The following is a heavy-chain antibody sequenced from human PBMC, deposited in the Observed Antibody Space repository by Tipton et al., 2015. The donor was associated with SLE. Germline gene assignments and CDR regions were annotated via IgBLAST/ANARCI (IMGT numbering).Heavy chain of an antibody. CDR2: IYYSGST. CDR3: ARGRGRKSGFDP. V-gene: IGHV4-59*12. CDR1: GGSISSYY. Sequence: LRLSCTVSGGSISSYYWSWIRQPPGKGLEWIGYIYYSGSTNYNPSLKSRVTISVDTSKNQFSLKLSSVTAADTAVYYCARGRGRKSGFDPWGQGTLVTVSS. J-gene: IGHJ5*02.